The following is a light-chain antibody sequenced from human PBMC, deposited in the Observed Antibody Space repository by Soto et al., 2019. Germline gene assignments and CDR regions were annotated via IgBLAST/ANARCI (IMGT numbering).Light chain of an antibody. CDR3: QQYGSSPLYA. CDR1: QTVSSAY. CDR2: GAS. V-gene: IGKV3-20*01. J-gene: IGKJ2*01. Sequence: IVLTQSPGPLSLSTGERATLSCRTSQTVSSAYLAWYKQKPGQAPRLLIYGASSRATGIPDRFSGSGSGTDFTLTISRLEPEDSAVYYCQQYGSSPLYAFGQGTKVDSK.